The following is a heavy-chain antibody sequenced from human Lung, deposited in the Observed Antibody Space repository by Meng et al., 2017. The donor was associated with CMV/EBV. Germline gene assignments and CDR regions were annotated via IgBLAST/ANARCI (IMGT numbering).Heavy chain of an antibody. CDR2: IYDNGYT. Sequence: QLQLQESGSRLVKPSHTLSLTFAVSGDSVTTTLSSWSWIRQSPGKGLEWIGNIYDNGYTYYSPSLRSRVTISVDRSNNQFSLILNSVTGADTAGYVGARVCRGRTEFADWCLGILVTVSS. D-gene: IGHD1-26*01. J-gene: IGHJ4*02. CDR1: GDSVTTTLSS. V-gene: IGHV4-30-2*06. CDR3: ARVCRGRTEFAD.